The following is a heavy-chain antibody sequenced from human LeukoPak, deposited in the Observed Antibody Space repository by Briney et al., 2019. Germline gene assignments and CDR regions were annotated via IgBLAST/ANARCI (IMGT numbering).Heavy chain of an antibody. Sequence: GGSLRLSCIDCGFRFSHYEMKWVRQATGKGLEWISFIDSGGGTILYADSVKGRFTTTRDDAKNSLYLEMNSLRAEDTAIYYCARDYSGDEDFDYWGQGTLVTVSS. V-gene: IGHV3-48*03. CDR1: GFRFSHYE. CDR3: ARDYSGDEDFDY. CDR2: IDSGGGTI. D-gene: IGHD5-12*01. J-gene: IGHJ4*02.